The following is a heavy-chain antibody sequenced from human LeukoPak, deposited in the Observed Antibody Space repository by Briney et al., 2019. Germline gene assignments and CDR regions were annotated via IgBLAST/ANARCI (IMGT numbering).Heavy chain of an antibody. J-gene: IGHJ6*03. V-gene: IGHV3-23*01. CDR2: ITGSGASS. Sequence: SGGSLRLSCAASGFTFNNYAMTWVRQAPGKGLEWVTTITGSGASSYSADSVRGRFTISRDNSKNTLFLQLNSLRADDTAVYYCARNQDSSWYYYYMDVWGIGTMVTVSS. CDR3: ARNQDSSWYYYYMDV. D-gene: IGHD6-13*01. CDR1: GFTFNNYA.